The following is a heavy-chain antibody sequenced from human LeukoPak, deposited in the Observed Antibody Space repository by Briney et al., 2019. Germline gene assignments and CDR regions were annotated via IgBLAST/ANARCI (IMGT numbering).Heavy chain of an antibody. CDR1: GGSISSSNW. CDR3: APREVMAGGFDP. CDR2: IYHSGST. J-gene: IGHJ5*02. Sequence: SGTLSLTCAVSGGSISSSNWWSWVRQPPGKGLEWIGEIYHSGSTNYNPSLKSRVTIPVDKPKNQFSLKLSSVTAADTAVYYRAPREVMAGGFDPWGQGTLVTVSS. D-gene: IGHD2-21*01. V-gene: IGHV4-4*02.